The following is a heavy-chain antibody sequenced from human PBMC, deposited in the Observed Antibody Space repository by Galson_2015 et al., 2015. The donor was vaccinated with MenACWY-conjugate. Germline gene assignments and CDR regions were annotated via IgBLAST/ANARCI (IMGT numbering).Heavy chain of an antibody. CDR2: IYWDDDK. CDR3: AHGYFDILTGYYWFDAFDI. CDR1: GFSLTTTGVG. V-gene: IGHV2-5*02. Sequence: PALVKPTQTLTLTCTFSGFSLTTTGVGVGWIRQPPGKALEWLVIIYWDDDKRYSPSLQSRLTITKDISKNQLGLTMSNMDPVDTATYYCAHGYFDILTGYYWFDAFDIWGQGTMVTVSS. J-gene: IGHJ3*02. D-gene: IGHD3-9*01.